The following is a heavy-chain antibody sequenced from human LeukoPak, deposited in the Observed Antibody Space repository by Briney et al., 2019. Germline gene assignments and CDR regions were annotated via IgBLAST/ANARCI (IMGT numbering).Heavy chain of an antibody. V-gene: IGHV4-4*02. CDR2: VYPTGST. Sequence: SGTLSLTCAVSGDSISNSNWWTWISQPPGKGLEWIGEVYPTGSTNYSPSLKGRVTISVDKSKNQFSLTLTSVTAADTAVYFCGTTEHDSGDYWGQGTLVTVSS. CDR3: GTTEHDSGDY. D-gene: IGHD6-25*01. J-gene: IGHJ4*02. CDR1: GDSISNSNW.